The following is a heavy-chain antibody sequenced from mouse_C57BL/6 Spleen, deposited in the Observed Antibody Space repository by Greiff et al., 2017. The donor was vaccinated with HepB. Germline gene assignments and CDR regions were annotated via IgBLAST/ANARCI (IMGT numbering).Heavy chain of an antibody. Sequence: VQLQQPGAELVRPGSSVKLSCKASGYTFTSYWMHWVKQRPIQGLEWIGNIDPSDSETHYNQKFKDKATLTVDKSSSTAYMQLSSLTSEDSAVYYCARLGITTVVASDYAMDYWGQGTSVTVSS. D-gene: IGHD1-1*01. CDR3: ARLGITTVVASDYAMDY. CDR1: GYTFTSYW. V-gene: IGHV1-52*01. J-gene: IGHJ4*01. CDR2: IDPSDSET.